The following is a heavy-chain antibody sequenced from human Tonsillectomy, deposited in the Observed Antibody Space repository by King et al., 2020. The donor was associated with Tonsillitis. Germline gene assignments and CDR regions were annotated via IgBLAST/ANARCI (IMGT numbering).Heavy chain of an antibody. CDR2: ISGSDGST. CDR3: TVGFDY. D-gene: IGHD1-26*01. J-gene: IGHJ4*02. CDR1: GFTFSSSA. Sequence: VQLVESGGGLVQPGGSLRLSCAASGFTFSSSAISWVRQAPGTGLEWVSTISGSDGSTYYADAVKGRFTISRDNSKNTLHLQMKSLRAEDTAVYYCTVGFDYWGQGTLVTVSS. V-gene: IGHV3-23*04.